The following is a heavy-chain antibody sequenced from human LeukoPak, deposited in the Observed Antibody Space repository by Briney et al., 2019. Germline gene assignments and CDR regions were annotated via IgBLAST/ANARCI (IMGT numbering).Heavy chain of an antibody. J-gene: IGHJ3*02. CDR2: ISSSSSYI. D-gene: IGHD2-15*01. V-gene: IGHV3-21*01. Sequence: GGSLRLSCAASGFTFSRKTMNWVRQAPGKGLEWVSSISSSSSYIYYADSVKGRFTISRDNAKNSLYLQMNSLRAEDTAVYYCARDDCSGGSCYSGMEGAFDIWGQGTMVTVSS. CDR1: GFTFSRKT. CDR3: ARDDCSGGSCYSGMEGAFDI.